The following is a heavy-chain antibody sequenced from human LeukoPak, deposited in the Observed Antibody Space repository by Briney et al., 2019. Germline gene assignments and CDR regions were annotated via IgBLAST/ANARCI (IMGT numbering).Heavy chain of an antibody. V-gene: IGHV3-53*01. CDR2: IYTGSST. Sequence: GGSLRLSCAASGFTFSSHYMNWVRQAPGKGLEWVSVIYTGSSTYYADSAKGRFTISRDTSKNTLYLQMNSLRAEDTAVYYCARVLYSGSYYNDYWGQGTLVTVSS. D-gene: IGHD1-26*01. CDR1: GFTFSSHY. CDR3: ARVLYSGSYYNDY. J-gene: IGHJ4*02.